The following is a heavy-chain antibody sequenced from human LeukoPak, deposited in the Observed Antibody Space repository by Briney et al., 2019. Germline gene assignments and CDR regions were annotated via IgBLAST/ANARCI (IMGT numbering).Heavy chain of an antibody. CDR1: GFTFTKYW. Sequence: GGSLRLSCAASGFTFTKYWMTWVRQAPGKGLEWVGNIKQDGSDKNYMDSVKGRFTISRDNAKNSLYLQMNSLRAEDTAVYYCARTPRSGYYPAEYYYYYMDVWGKGTTVTVSS. CDR2: IKQDGSDK. CDR3: ARTPRSGYYPAEYYYYYMDV. V-gene: IGHV3-7*01. J-gene: IGHJ6*03. D-gene: IGHD3-3*01.